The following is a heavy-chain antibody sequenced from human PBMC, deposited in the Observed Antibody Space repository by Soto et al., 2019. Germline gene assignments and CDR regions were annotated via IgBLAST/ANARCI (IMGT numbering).Heavy chain of an antibody. CDR1: GFSLSTSGMC. Sequence: SGPTLVNPTQTLTLTCTFSGFSLSTSGMCVSWIRQPPGKALEWLARIDWDDDKYYSTSLKTRLTISKDTSKNQVVLTMTNMDPVDTATYYCARIIHGDYDTSYYYYYGMDVWGQGTTVTVSS. CDR3: ARIIHGDYDTSYYYYYGMDV. V-gene: IGHV2-70*11. J-gene: IGHJ6*02. D-gene: IGHD4-17*01. CDR2: IDWDDDK.